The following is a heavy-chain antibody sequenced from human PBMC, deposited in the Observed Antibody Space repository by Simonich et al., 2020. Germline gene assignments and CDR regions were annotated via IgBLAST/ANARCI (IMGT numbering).Heavy chain of an antibody. CDR1: GFTFSSYS. D-gene: IGHD6-13*01. CDR3: ARDAAGDY. Sequence: EVQLVESGGGLVKPGGSLRLSCAASGFTFSSYSMNWVRQAPGKGLELGSSSNSSSSYIYYADSVKGRFTISRDNAKNSLYLQMNSLRAEDTAVYYCARDAAGDYWGQGTLVTVSS. J-gene: IGHJ4*02. V-gene: IGHV3-21*01. CDR2: SNSSSSYI.